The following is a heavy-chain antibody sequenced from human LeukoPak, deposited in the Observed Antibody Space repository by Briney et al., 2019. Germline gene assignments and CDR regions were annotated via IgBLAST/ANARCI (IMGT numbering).Heavy chain of an antibody. CDR2: ITSSSSHV. J-gene: IGHJ4*02. D-gene: IGHD7-27*01. CDR1: GFTFSSYA. Sequence: GGSLRLSCAASGFTFSSYAMSWVRQAPGKGLEWVASITSSSSHVYYADSVKGRFTISRDNAKDSLYLQMNSLRDEDTAVYYCAKTGERDYWGRGTLVTVSS. V-gene: IGHV3-21*01. CDR3: AKTGERDY.